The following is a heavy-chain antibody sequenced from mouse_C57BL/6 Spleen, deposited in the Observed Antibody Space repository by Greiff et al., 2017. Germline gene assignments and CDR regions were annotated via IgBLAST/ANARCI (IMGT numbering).Heavy chain of an antibody. J-gene: IGHJ1*03. D-gene: IGHD1-1*01. CDR1: GYTFTSYW. CDR2: IHPNSGST. Sequence: VQLQQPGAELVKPGASVKLSCKASGYTFTSYWMHWVKQRPGQGLEWIGMIHPNSGSTNYNEKFKSKATLTVDKSSSTAYMQLSSLTSEDSAVYYCARPPYYYGSSYDWYFDVWGTGTTVTVSS. V-gene: IGHV1-64*01. CDR3: ARPPYYYGSSYDWYFDV.